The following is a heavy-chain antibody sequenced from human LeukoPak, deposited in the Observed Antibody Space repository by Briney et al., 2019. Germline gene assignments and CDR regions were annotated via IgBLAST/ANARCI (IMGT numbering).Heavy chain of an antibody. V-gene: IGHV3-7*01. Sequence: GGSLRLPCAASGFTFSSYWMSWVRQAPGKGLEWVANIKQDGSEKYYVDSVKGRFTISRDNAKNSLYLQMNSLRAEETAVYYCARDYMVRGVYYFDYWGQGTLVTVSS. CDR3: ARDYMVRGVYYFDY. CDR2: IKQDGSEK. CDR1: GFTFSSYW. J-gene: IGHJ4*02. D-gene: IGHD3-10*01.